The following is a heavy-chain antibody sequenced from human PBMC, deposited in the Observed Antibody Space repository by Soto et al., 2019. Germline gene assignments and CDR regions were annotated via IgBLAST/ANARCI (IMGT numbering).Heavy chain of an antibody. Sequence: SVKASCKASGYTFTGYYMHWVRQAPGQGLEWMGWINPNSGGTNYAQKFQGWVTMTRDTSISTAYMELSRLRSDDTAVYYCARGEDIMITFGGVIGELDYWGQ. V-gene: IGHV1-2*04. CDR1: GYTFTGYY. J-gene: IGHJ4*01. CDR2: INPNSGGT. D-gene: IGHD3-16*02. CDR3: ARGEDIMITFGGVIGELDY.